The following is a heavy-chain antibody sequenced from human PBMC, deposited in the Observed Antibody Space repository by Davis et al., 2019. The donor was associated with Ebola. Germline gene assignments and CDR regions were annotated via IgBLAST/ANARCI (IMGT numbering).Heavy chain of an antibody. CDR2: IWYDGSNK. D-gene: IGHD4-23*01. CDR1: GFTFSDYY. Sequence: PGGSLRLSCAASGFTFSDYYMSWIRQAPGKGLEWVAVIWYDGSNKYYADSVKGRFTISRDNSKNTLYLQMNSLRAEDTAVYYCAGGTYGGNALGYWGQGTLVTVSS. V-gene: IGHV3-33*08. J-gene: IGHJ4*02. CDR3: AGGTYGGNALGY.